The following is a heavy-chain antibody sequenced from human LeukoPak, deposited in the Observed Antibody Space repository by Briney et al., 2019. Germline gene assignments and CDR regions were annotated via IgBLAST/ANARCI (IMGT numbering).Heavy chain of an antibody. CDR3: ARDRTRWDTAMVGY. Sequence: GASVKVSCKVSGYTLTELSMHWVRQAPGKGLEWMGGFDPEDGETIYAQKFQGRVTITRDTSASTAYMELSSLRSEDTAVYYCARDRTRWDTAMVGYWGQGTLVTVSS. CDR2: FDPEDGET. CDR1: GYTLTELS. D-gene: IGHD5-18*01. J-gene: IGHJ4*02. V-gene: IGHV1-24*01.